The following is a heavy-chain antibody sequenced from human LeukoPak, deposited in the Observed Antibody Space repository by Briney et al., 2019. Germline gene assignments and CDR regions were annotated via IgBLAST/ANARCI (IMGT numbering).Heavy chain of an antibody. Sequence: GGSLRLSCAASGFTFSSYSMNWVRQAPGKGLEWVSSISSSSSYIYYADSVKGRFTISRDNAKNSLYLQMNSLRAKDTAVYYCARAGYSSSSDAFDIWGQGTMVTASS. J-gene: IGHJ3*02. CDR1: GFTFSSYS. CDR3: ARAGYSSSSDAFDI. V-gene: IGHV3-21*01. CDR2: ISSSSSYI. D-gene: IGHD6-13*01.